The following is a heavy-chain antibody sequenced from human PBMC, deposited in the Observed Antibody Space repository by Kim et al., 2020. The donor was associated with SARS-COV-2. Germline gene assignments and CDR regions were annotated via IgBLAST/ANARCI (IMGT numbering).Heavy chain of an antibody. CDR3: ARWWQGLVYFDY. J-gene: IGHJ4*02. Sequence: SETLSLTCTVSGGSISSSSYYWGWIRQPPGKGLEWIGSIYYSGSTYYNPSLKSRVTISVDTSKNQFSLKLSSVTAADTAVYYCARWWQGLVYFDYWGQGTLVTVSS. D-gene: IGHD6-19*01. V-gene: IGHV4-39*01. CDR2: IYYSGST. CDR1: GGSISSSSYY.